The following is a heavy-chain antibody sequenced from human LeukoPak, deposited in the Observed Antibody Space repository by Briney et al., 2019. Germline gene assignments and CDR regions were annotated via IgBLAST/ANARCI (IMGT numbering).Heavy chain of an antibody. CDR3: ARVGSSTYFYYYMDV. D-gene: IGHD6-13*01. V-gene: IGHV3-20*04. Sequence: GGSLRLSCAASGFTFDDYGVSWVRQAPGKGLDGVAGINWNGGSTGYADSVRGRFAISRDNAQNSLYLQMNSLRAEDTALYFCARVGSSTYFYYYMDVWGKGTTVTVSS. CDR1: GFTFDDYG. CDR2: INWNGGST. J-gene: IGHJ6*03.